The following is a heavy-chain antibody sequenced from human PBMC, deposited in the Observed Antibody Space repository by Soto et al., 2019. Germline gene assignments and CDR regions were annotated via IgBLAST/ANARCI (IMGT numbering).Heavy chain of an antibody. CDR2: ISAAGDP. CDR1: GFTFRNYD. J-gene: IGHJ6*02. Sequence: EVQLVESGGGLVQPGGSLRLSCEASGFTFRNYDMHWVRQGTGKGLEWVSGISAAGDPDYADSVEGRFTISRENAQNSFFLQMTGLRVGDTAVYYCARTDRDFYGLDVWGQGTTVIVSS. CDR3: ARTDRDFYGLDV. V-gene: IGHV3-13*05.